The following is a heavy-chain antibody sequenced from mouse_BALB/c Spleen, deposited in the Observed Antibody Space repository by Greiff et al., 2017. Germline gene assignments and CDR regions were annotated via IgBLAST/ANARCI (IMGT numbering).Heavy chain of an antibody. CDR3: ARGGTGASFDY. D-gene: IGHD4-1*01. CDR1: GFTFSSYT. V-gene: IGHV5-17*02. Sequence: DVKLVESGGGLVKPGGSLKLSCAASGFTFSSYTMSWVRQTPEKGLEWVAYISSGSSTIYYADTVTGRFTISRDNPKNTLFLQMTSLRSEDTAMYYCARGGTGASFDYWGQGTTLTVSS. CDR2: ISSGSSTI. J-gene: IGHJ2*01.